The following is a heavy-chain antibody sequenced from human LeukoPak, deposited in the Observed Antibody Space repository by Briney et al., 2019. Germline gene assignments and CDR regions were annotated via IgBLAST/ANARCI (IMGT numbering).Heavy chain of an antibody. V-gene: IGHV3-23*01. D-gene: IGHD3-9*01. CDR3: AKDLLSGTYYDILTGQN. CDR1: GFTFSSYA. Sequence: PGGSLRLSCAASGFTFSSYAMSWVRQAPGKGLQWVSALSGSCGSTYYADSVKGRFTISRDNSKNTLYLQMNSLRAEDTAVYYCAKDLLSGTYYDILTGQNWGQGTLVTVSS. CDR2: LSGSCGST. J-gene: IGHJ4*02.